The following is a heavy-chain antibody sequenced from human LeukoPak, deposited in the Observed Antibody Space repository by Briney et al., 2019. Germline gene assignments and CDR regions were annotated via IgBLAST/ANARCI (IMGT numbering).Heavy chain of an antibody. CDR3: TRDSRYFDWLPPKTDYYYYMDV. V-gene: IGHV3-49*04. J-gene: IGHJ6*03. D-gene: IGHD3-9*01. CDR1: GFTFGDYA. CDR2: IRSKAYGGTT. Sequence: GGSLRLSCTASGFTFGDYAMSWVRQAPGKGLEWVGFIRSKAYGGTTEYAASVKGRFTISRDDSKSIAYLQMNSLKTEDTAVYYCTRDSRYFDWLPPKTDYYYYMDVWGKGTTVTVSS.